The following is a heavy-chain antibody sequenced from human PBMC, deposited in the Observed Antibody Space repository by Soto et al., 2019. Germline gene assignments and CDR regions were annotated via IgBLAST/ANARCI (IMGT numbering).Heavy chain of an antibody. Sequence: QVQLVESGGGVVQPGRSLRLSCEASGFTFSSYGMHWVRQAPGKGLEWVAVIWYDGSNKDHADSVKGRFTISRDNSTTSLYLQMNSPRATDTAVYYCARDCAAYITACYLTAGFASWAQGTLVTFSS. V-gene: IGHV3-33*01. CDR2: IWYDGSNK. J-gene: IGHJ4*02. CDR3: ARDCAAYITACYLTAGFAS. CDR1: GFTFSSYG. D-gene: IGHD6-19*01.